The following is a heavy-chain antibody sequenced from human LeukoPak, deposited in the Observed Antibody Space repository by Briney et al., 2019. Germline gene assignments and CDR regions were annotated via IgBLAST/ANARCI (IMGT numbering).Heavy chain of an antibody. CDR3: ARDVGHVDIVATVGYYFDY. CDR2: ISYDGSNK. J-gene: IGHJ4*02. V-gene: IGHV3-30-3*01. D-gene: IGHD5-12*01. CDR1: GFTFSSYA. Sequence: GGSLRLSCAASGFTFSSYAMHWVRQAPGKGLEWVAVISYDGSNKYYADSVKGRFTISRHNSKNTLYLQMNSLRAEDTAVYYCARDVGHVDIVATVGYYFDYWGQGTLVTVSS.